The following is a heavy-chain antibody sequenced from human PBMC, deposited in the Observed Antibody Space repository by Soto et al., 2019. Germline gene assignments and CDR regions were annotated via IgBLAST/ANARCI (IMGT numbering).Heavy chain of an antibody. CDR3: ARQYCTGTSCYPYFDY. D-gene: IGHD2-2*01. J-gene: IGHJ4*02. CDR2: INPGIGST. Sequence: ASVKVSCKASGYTFTSNYLHWIRQAPGQGREWMGTINPGIGSTTYAENFQGRVAMTSDTSTTTVHLELSSLGFEDTAVYYCARQYCTGTSCYPYFDYWGQGTLVTVSS. CDR1: GYTFTSNY. V-gene: IGHV1-46*01.